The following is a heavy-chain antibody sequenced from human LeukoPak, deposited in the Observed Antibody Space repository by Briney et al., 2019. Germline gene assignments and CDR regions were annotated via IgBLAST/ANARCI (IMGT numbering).Heavy chain of an antibody. CDR2: ISYDGSNK. CDR1: GFTFSSYG. Sequence: PGGSLRLSCAASGFTFSSYGMHWVRQAPGKGLEWVAVISYDGSNKYYADSVKGRFTISRDNSKNTLHLQMNSLRAEDTAVYYCAKVRWDNSGWYYLDSWGQGTLVTVSS. V-gene: IGHV3-30*18. CDR3: AKVRWDNSGWYYLDS. D-gene: IGHD6-19*01. J-gene: IGHJ4*02.